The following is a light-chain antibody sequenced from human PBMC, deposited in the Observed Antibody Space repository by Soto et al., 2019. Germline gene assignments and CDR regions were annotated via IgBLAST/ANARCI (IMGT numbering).Light chain of an antibody. CDR1: QGIGDT. Sequence: EVVLTQSPATLSVSPGEGVTLSCSASQGIGDTLAWYQHTPGQTPRLLIYDTSARATGVPARFSGSRSGPEFNLTINSLQSEDFAIYYCQRYNNWPLTFGGGTKVESK. J-gene: IGKJ4*01. CDR2: DTS. CDR3: QRYNNWPLT. V-gene: IGKV3-15*01.